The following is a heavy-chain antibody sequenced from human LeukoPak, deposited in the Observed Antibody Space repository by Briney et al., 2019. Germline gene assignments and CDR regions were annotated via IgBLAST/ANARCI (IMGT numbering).Heavy chain of an antibody. CDR1: GGSISTYY. CDR3: ARSSLGGYPYFDY. D-gene: IGHD3-16*02. V-gene: IGHV4-59*08. CDR2: IYYSGST. J-gene: IGHJ4*02. Sequence: SETLSLTCTVSGGSISTYYWSWIRQPPGKGLEWIAYIYYSGSTSYNPSLKGRVTISVDTSKNQFSLKLSSVTAADTAVYYCARSSLGGYPYFDYWGQGTLVTVSS.